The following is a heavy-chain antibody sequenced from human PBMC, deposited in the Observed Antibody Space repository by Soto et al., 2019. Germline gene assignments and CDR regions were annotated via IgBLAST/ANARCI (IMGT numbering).Heavy chain of an antibody. Sequence: KTSETLSLTCTVSGGSISSGGYYWSWIRQHPGKGLEWIGYIYYSGSTYSNPSLKSRVTISVDTSKNQFSLKLSSVTAADTAVYYCARILRFFEKKIDYWGQGTLVTVSS. CDR1: GGSISSGGYY. CDR2: IYYSGST. D-gene: IGHD3-3*01. J-gene: IGHJ4*02. V-gene: IGHV4-31*03. CDR3: ARILRFFEKKIDY.